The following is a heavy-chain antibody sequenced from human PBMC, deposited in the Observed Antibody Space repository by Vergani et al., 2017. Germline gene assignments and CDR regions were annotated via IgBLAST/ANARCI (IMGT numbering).Heavy chain of an antibody. CDR3: ARGYGVRGVIITAYYYYDYMDV. D-gene: IGHD3-10*01. Sequence: QVQLQQWGAGLLKPSETLSLTCAVYGGSFSGYYWSWIRQPPGKGLEWIGEINHSGSTNYNPSLKSRFTISVDTSKNQFSLKLSSVTAADTAVYYCARGYGVRGVIITAYYYYDYMDVWGKGTTVTVSS. CDR2: INHSGST. V-gene: IGHV4-34*01. CDR1: GGSFSGYY. J-gene: IGHJ6*03.